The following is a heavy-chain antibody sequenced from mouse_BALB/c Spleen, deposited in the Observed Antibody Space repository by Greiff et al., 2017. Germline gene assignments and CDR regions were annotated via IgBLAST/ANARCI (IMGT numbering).Heavy chain of an antibody. V-gene: IGHV1-62-2*01. CDR1: GYTFTEYI. J-gene: IGHJ3*01. Sequence: QVQLKESGAELVKPGASVKLSCKASGYTFTEYIIHWVKQRSGQGLEWIGWFYPGSGSIKYNEKFKDKATLTADKSSSTVYMELSRLTSEDSAVYFCARHEGGTGNVAWFAYWGQGTLVTVSA. CDR3: ARHEGGTGNVAWFAY. CDR2: FYPGSGSI.